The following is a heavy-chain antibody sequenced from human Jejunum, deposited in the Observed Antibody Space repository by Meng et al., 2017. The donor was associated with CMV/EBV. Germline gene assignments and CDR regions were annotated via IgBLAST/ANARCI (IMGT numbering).Heavy chain of an antibody. V-gene: IGHV1-2*02. CDR1: GYTFTGYY. Sequence: KASGYTFTGYYMHWVRQAPGQGLEWMGWINPNSGGTNYAQKFQGRVTMARDTSISTAYMELNRLISDDTAIYYCATLYSGYSKGVYWGQGTLVTVSS. D-gene: IGHD5-12*01. CDR2: INPNSGGT. CDR3: ATLYSGYSKGVY. J-gene: IGHJ4*02.